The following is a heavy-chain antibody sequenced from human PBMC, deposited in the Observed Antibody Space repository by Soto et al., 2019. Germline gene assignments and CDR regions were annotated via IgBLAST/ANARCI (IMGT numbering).Heavy chain of an antibody. Sequence: SETLSLTCTVSGASISSDDYYWSWIRQPPGKGPEWIGYIYSTGKTSYNPSLECRIHMSFDTSRHQFSLELSSVSGADTAMYYCARDRSTSPDYIDYWGRGTLVTVSS. CDR3: ARDRSTSPDYIDY. CDR1: GASISSDDYY. CDR2: IYSTGKT. D-gene: IGHD6-6*01. V-gene: IGHV4-30-4*01. J-gene: IGHJ4*02.